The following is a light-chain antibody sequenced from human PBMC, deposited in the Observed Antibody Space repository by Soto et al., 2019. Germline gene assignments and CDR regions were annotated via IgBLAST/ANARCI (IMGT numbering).Light chain of an antibody. CDR2: GVS. CDR1: QSVSSN. CDR3: QQYGSSPRT. J-gene: IGKJ1*01. Sequence: EIVLTQSPGTLSVSPGERATLSCRASQSVSSNLAWYQQKPGQAPRLLIYGVSTRATGIPARFSGSGSGTDFTLTISGLEPEDFAVYYCQQYGSSPRTFGQGTKVDIK. V-gene: IGKV3-20*01.